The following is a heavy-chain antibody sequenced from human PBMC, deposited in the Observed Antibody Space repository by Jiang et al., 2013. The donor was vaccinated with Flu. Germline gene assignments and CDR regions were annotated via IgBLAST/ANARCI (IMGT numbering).Heavy chain of an antibody. Sequence: LLKPSETLSLTCAVYGGSFSGYYWSWIRQPPGKGLEWIGEINHSGSTNYNPSLKSRVTISVDTSKNQFSLKLSSVTAADTAVYYCASRTLRWLRTKTGEYYFDYWGQGTLVTVSS. D-gene: IGHD5-12*01. J-gene: IGHJ4*02. V-gene: IGHV4-34*01. CDR1: GGSFSGYY. CDR2: INHSGST. CDR3: ASRTLRWLRTKTGEYYFDY.